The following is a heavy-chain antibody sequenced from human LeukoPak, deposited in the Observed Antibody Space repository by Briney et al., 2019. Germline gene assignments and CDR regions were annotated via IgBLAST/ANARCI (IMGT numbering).Heavy chain of an antibody. D-gene: IGHD6-19*01. Sequence: GGSLRLSCAASGFTFSSYSMNWVRQAPGKGLEWISSISSSSSYIYYADSVKGRFTISRDNAKNSLYLQMNSLRAEDTAVYYCASDRQWLVRGENYWGQGTLVTVSS. V-gene: IGHV3-21*01. CDR3: ASDRQWLVRGENY. J-gene: IGHJ4*02. CDR2: ISSSSSYI. CDR1: GFTFSSYS.